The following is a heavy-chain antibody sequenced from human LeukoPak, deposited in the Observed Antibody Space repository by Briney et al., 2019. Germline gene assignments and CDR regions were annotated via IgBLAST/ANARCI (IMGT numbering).Heavy chain of an antibody. Sequence: PGGSLRLSCAASGFTFSSYAMSWVRQAPGKGLEWVANIKQDGSEKYYVDSVKGRFTISRDNAKNSLYLQMNSLRAEDTAVYYCARDYSCSGGSCYSTAFDIWGQGTMVTVSS. CDR2: IKQDGSEK. CDR3: ARDYSCSGGSCYSTAFDI. V-gene: IGHV3-7*01. D-gene: IGHD2-15*01. J-gene: IGHJ3*02. CDR1: GFTFSSYA.